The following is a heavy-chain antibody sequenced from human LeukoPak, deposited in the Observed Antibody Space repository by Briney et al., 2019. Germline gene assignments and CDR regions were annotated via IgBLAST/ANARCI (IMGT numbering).Heavy chain of an antibody. D-gene: IGHD3-10*01. CDR2: ISSSGDNT. V-gene: IGHV3-23*01. CDR1: GFSFSSYG. Sequence: PGGSLRLSCAASGFSFSSYGMSWVRQAPGKGLEWVSSISSSGDNTFQADSVKGRFTISRDNSKNTLYLQMESLRVEDTAVYYCAKKSNYYASGRFDHWGQGSLVTVSS. J-gene: IGHJ4*02. CDR3: AKKSNYYASGRFDH.